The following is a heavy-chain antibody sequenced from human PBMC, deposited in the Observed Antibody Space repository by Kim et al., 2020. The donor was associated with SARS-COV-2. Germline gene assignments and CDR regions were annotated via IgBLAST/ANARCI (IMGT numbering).Heavy chain of an antibody. D-gene: IGHD3-16*02. CDR2: MNPNSGNT. Sequence: ASVKVSCKASGYTFTSYDINWVRQATGQGLEWMGWMNPNSGNTGYAQKFQGRVTMTRNTSISTAYMELSSLRSEDTAVYYCARRTHRLRLGELSLNSWGQGTLVTVSS. V-gene: IGHV1-8*01. CDR3: ARRTHRLRLGELSLNS. CDR1: GYTFTSYD. J-gene: IGHJ4*02.